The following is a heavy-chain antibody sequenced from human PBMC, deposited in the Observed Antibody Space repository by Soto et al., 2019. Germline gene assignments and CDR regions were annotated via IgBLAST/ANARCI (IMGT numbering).Heavy chain of an antibody. V-gene: IGHV3-30*01. CDR2: ISYDGSNK. D-gene: IGHD2-15*01. J-gene: IGHJ5*02. CDR1: GFTFSSYA. Sequence: GGSLRLSCAASGFTFSSYAMHWVRQAPGKGLEWVAVISYDGSNKYYADSVKGRFTISRDNSKNTLYLQMNSLRAEDTAVYYCARGPHIVVVVADAGWFDPWGQGT. CDR3: ARGPHIVVVVADAGWFDP.